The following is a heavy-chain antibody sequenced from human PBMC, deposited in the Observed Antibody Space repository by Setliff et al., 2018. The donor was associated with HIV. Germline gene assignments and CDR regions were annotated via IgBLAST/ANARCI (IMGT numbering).Heavy chain of an antibody. CDR1: GDSTTSSSSY. V-gene: IGHV4-39*01. D-gene: IGHD5-18*01. CDR2: IYYSGST. Sequence: SETLSLTCTVSGDSTTSSSSYWGWIRQPPGKGLEWIGNIYYSGSTYYNPSLKSRVIISVDTSKNQFSLKLSSVTAAHTAIYYCARTRGYTYGYIDYRGQGTLVTVSS. J-gene: IGHJ4*02. CDR3: ARTRGYTYGYIDY.